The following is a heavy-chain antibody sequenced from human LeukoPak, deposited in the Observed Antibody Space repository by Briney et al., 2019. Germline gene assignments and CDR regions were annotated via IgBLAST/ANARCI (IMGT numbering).Heavy chain of an antibody. Sequence: GGSLRLSCAASGFNFPGDGMSWVRQAPGKGLEWISGINWNGGDKRYAVSVRGRFTISRDNARNSPYLHMDSLRGEDTALYYCTRSPEWDPKQLGFKYFDYWGQGAPVTVSS. CDR3: TRSPEWDPKQLGFKYFDY. D-gene: IGHD1-26*01. V-gene: IGHV3-20*04. CDR2: INWNGGDK. CDR1: GFNFPGDG. J-gene: IGHJ4*02.